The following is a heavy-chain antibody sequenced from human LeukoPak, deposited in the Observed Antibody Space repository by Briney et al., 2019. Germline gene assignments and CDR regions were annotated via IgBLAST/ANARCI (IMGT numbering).Heavy chain of an antibody. CDR3: TRALGHSVLAFDV. J-gene: IGHJ3*01. CDR1: GFTFSSYA. CDR2: IKEDGREK. Sequence: GGSLRLSCAASGFTFSSYAMNWVRQAPGKGLEWVASIKEDGREKLYVESLEGRLTIARDNAKESLHLQMRNLRVEDTAVYYCTRALGHSVLAFDVWGQGTVVIVS. D-gene: IGHD3-16*01. V-gene: IGHV3-7*03.